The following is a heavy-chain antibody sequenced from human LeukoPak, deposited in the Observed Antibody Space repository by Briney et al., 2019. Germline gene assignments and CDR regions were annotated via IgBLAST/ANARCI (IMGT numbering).Heavy chain of an antibody. CDR3: ARGGSSGYYNHFDY. Sequence: GGSLRLSCAASGFIFSSYAMSWVRQAPGKGLEWVSTISGSGGSTYYAGSVKGRFTISRDNSKNTLYLQMNSLGAEDTAVYYCARGGSSGYYNHFDYWGQGTLVTVSS. V-gene: IGHV3-23*01. CDR1: GFIFSSYA. J-gene: IGHJ4*02. D-gene: IGHD3-22*01. CDR2: ISGSGGST.